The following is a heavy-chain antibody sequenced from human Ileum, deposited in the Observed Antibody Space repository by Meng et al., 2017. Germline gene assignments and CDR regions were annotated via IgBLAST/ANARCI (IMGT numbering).Heavy chain of an antibody. V-gene: IGHV1-2*06. Sequence: QGGLGQSGVEVEEPGASVNVPCKASGSPFTGYSMHWVPQAPGQGLEWMGRINPNSGGTNYAQKFQGRVTMTRDTSISTAYMELSRLRSDDTAVYYCARDSGIAVAGTGLDYWGQGTLVTVSS. CDR3: ARDSGIAVAGTGLDY. CDR2: INPNSGGT. J-gene: IGHJ4*02. CDR1: GSPFTGYS. D-gene: IGHD6-19*01.